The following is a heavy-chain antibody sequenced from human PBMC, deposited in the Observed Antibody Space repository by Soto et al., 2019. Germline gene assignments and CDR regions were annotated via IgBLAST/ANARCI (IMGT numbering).Heavy chain of an antibody. CDR3: ATTYYYDGAGVDAFDL. D-gene: IGHD3-22*01. J-gene: IGHJ3*01. CDR1: GYSVINYP. V-gene: IGHV1-3*01. CDR2: INAGNSNS. Sequence: QVQLVQSGAEVKKPGASVKVSCEASGYSVINYPMQWVRQAPGQSLEWMGWINAGNSNSRYAQNFQGRVNITWDTSASTPYMELGSLRSEVTAVYYCATTYYYDGAGVDAFDLWGKGTMV.